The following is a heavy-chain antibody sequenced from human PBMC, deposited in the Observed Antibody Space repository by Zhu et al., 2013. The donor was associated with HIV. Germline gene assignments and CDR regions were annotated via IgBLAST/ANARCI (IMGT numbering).Heavy chain of an antibody. CDR3: ARVKQVPAAMLGYYGMDV. D-gene: IGHD2-2*01. CDR1: GYTFTGYY. Sequence: QVQLVQSGAEVKKPGASVKVSCKASGYTFTGYYMHWVRQAPGQGLEWMGWINPNSGGTNYAQKFQGRVTMTRDTSISTAYMELSRLRSDDTAVYYCARVKQVPAAMLGYYGMDVWGQGTRSPSP. J-gene: IGHJ6*02. CDR2: INPNSGGT. V-gene: IGHV1-2*02.